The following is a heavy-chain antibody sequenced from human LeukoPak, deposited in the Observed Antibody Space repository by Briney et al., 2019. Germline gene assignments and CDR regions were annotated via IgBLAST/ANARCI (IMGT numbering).Heavy chain of an antibody. CDR3: ARVVYGGSYFDY. V-gene: IGHV3-21*01. J-gene: IGHJ4*02. CDR1: GFTFSSYS. CDR2: ISISSNYI. D-gene: IGHD1-26*01. Sequence: GGSLRLSCAASGFTFSSYSMNWVRQAPGKGLEWVSSISISSNYIYYADSVKGRFTISRDNAKNSLCLQMNSLRAEDTAVYCCARVVYGGSYFDYWGQGTLVTVSS.